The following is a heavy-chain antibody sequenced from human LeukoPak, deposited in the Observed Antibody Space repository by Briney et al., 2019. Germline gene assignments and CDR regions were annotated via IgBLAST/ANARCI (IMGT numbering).Heavy chain of an antibody. J-gene: IGHJ5*02. CDR1: GGSFSGYY. Sequence: PSETLSLTCAVYGGSFSGYYWSRIRQPPGKGLEWIGEINHSGSTNYNPSLKSRVTISVDTSKNQFSLKLGSVTAADTAVYYCARRKRSGCSSTSCLLNWFDPWGQGTLVTVSS. D-gene: IGHD2-2*01. CDR3: ARRKRSGCSSTSCLLNWFDP. V-gene: IGHV4-34*01. CDR2: INHSGST.